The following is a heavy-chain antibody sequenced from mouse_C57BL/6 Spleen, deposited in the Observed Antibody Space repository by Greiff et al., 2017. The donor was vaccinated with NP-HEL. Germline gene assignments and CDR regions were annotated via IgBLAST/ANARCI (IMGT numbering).Heavy chain of an antibody. CDR3: ARGYYSNIYRAMDY. J-gene: IGHJ4*01. D-gene: IGHD2-5*01. Sequence: VKLQESGPELVKPGASVKISCKASGYAFSSSWMNWVKQRPGKGLEWIGRIYPGDGDTNYNGKFKGKATLTADKSSSTAYMQLSSLTSEDSAVYFCARGYYSNIYRAMDYWGQGTSVTVSS. V-gene: IGHV1-82*01. CDR2: IYPGDGDT. CDR1: GYAFSSSW.